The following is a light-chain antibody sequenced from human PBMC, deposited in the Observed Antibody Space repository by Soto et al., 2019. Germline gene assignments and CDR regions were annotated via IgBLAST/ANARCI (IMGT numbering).Light chain of an antibody. CDR1: QSVSSY. CDR2: DAS. Sequence: EIVLTQSPATLSLSPGERATLSCRASQSVSSYLAWYQQKPGQALRLLIYDASNRATGIPARFSGSGSGTDFTLTISSLEPEYFAVYYCQQRSNWPWTFGQGTKVEIK. J-gene: IGKJ1*01. CDR3: QQRSNWPWT. V-gene: IGKV3-11*01.